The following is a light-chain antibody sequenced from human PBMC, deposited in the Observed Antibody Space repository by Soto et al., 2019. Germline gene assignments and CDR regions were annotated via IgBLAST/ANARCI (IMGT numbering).Light chain of an antibody. CDR1: SSNIGTNA. CDR2: NNN. Sequence: QSVLTQPPSASGTPGQRVTISCSGGSSNIGTNAVNWYQQLPGTAPKLLIYNNNQRPSGVPDRFSGSKSGTSASLAISGLQLEDEVDYYWAAWDDSLNGYVFGTGTKATVL. J-gene: IGLJ1*01. V-gene: IGLV1-44*01. CDR3: AAWDDSLNGYV.